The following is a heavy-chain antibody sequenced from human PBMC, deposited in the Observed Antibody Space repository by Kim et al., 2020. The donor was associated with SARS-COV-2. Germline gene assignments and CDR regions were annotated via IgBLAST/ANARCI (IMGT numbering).Heavy chain of an antibody. CDR1: GGSISSYY. CDR3: ARGFHVLRFLEWSHAFDI. D-gene: IGHD3-3*01. V-gene: IGHV4-59*01. J-gene: IGHJ3*02. CDR2: IYYSGST. Sequence: SETLSLTCTVSGGSISSYYWSWIRQPPGKGLEWIGYIYYSGSTNYNPSLKSRVTISVDTSKNQFSLKLSSVTAADTAVYYCARGFHVLRFLEWSHAFDIWGQGTMVTVSS.